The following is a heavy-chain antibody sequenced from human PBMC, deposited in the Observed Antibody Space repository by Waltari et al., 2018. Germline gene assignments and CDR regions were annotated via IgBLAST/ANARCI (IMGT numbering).Heavy chain of an antibody. D-gene: IGHD5-18*01. J-gene: IGHJ4*02. CDR2: SIPSLGIA. CDR1: GGTFSSYT. CDR3: ARGPGYSYGRKYYFDY. Sequence: QVQLVQSGAEVKKPGSSVKVSCKASGGTFSSYTISWVRQAPGQGLEWMGRSIPSLGIANYAQNVQVRVTITADKSTSTAYMELSSLRSEDTAVYYCARGPGYSYGRKYYFDYWGQGTLVTVSS. V-gene: IGHV1-69*02.